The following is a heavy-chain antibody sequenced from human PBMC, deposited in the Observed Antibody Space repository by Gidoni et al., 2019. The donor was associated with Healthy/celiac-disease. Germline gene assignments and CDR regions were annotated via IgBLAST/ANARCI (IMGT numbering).Heavy chain of an antibody. CDR1: GGSISSYY. J-gene: IGHJ2*01. Sequence: QVQLQESGTRLVKPSEPLSLTCTVSGGSISSYYGSWIRQPQGKGLEWIGYIDSRGSTNYNPSLNIRVTISVYTSKNQFSLKLSSVTAADTAVYYCARDSVRCSMVRGPMDFDLWGRGTLVTVSS. CDR3: ARDSVRCSMVRGPMDFDL. V-gene: IGHV4-59*01. D-gene: IGHD3-10*01. CDR2: IDSRGST.